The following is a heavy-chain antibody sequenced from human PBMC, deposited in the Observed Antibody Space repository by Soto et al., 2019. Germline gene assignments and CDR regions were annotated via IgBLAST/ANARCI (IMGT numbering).Heavy chain of an antibody. V-gene: IGHV1-8*01. CDR2: MNPNSGNT. J-gene: IGHJ6*02. Sequence: GASVKVSCKASGYTFTSYDINWVRQATGQGLEGMGWMNPNSGNTGYAQKFQGRVTVTRNTSISTAYIELSSLRSEDTAVYYCARGPYDYVWGSYRHIYYYYGMDVWGQGTTVTVSS. CDR3: ARGPYDYVWGSYRHIYYYYGMDV. CDR1: GYTFTSYD. D-gene: IGHD3-16*02.